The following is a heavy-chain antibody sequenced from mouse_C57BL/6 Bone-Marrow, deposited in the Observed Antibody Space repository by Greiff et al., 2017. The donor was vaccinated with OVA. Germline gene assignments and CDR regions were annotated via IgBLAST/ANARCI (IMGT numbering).Heavy chain of an antibody. J-gene: IGHJ2*01. CDR1: GYTFTDYN. V-gene: IGHV1-18*01. Sequence: VQLKESGPELVKPGASVKIPCKASGYTFTDYNMDWVKQSHGKSLEWIGDINPNNGGTIYNQKFKGKATLTVDTSSSTAYMELRSLTSEDTAVYYCARSYYYGSSPYYFDYWGQGTTLTVSS. CDR3: ARSYYYGSSPYYFDY. D-gene: IGHD1-1*01. CDR2: INPNNGGT.